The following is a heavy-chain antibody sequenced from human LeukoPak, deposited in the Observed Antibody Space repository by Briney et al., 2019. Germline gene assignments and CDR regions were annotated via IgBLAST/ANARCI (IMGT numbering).Heavy chain of an antibody. D-gene: IGHD3-10*01. V-gene: IGHV4-59*01. CDR1: GGSISSYY. Sequence: SETLSLTCTVSGGSISSYYWSWIRQPPGKGLEWIGYIYYSGSTNYNPSLKSRVTISVDTSKNQFSLKLSSVTAADTAVYYCARWFDSLWFGEGPHMDVWGKGTTVTISS. CDR2: IYYSGST. J-gene: IGHJ6*03. CDR3: ARWFDSLWFGEGPHMDV.